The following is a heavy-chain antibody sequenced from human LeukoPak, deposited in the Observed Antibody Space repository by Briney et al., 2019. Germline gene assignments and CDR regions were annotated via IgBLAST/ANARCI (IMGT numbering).Heavy chain of an antibody. CDR2: IYFGGNT. Sequence: SETLSLTCTVSGYSISSGYYWGWIRQPPGKGLEWIGSIYFGGNTLHNPSLKSRVTISIDTSKNQFSLKLSSVTAADTAVYYCARHSQYSYMDVWGKGTTVTVSS. J-gene: IGHJ6*03. CDR1: GYSISSGYY. CDR3: ARHSQYSYMDV. V-gene: IGHV4-38-2*02.